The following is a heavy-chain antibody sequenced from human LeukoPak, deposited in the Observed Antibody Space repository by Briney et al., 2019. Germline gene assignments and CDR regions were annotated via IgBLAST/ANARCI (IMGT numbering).Heavy chain of an antibody. CDR1: GFTFSSYA. J-gene: IGHJ4*02. V-gene: IGHV3-7*01. CDR2: IKQDGGEK. CDR3: AREDRAVYNY. Sequence: GGSLRLSCAASGFTFSSYAMSWVRQAPGKGPEWVANIKQDGGEKYYVDSVKGRFTISRDNAKNALFLQMHSLRAEDTAVYYCAREDRAVYNYWGQGTLVTVSS. D-gene: IGHD2-8*01.